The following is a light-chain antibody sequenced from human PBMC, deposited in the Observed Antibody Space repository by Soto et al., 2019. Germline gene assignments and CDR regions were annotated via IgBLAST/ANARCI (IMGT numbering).Light chain of an antibody. V-gene: IGKV1-27*01. CDR3: QKYDSAPRT. J-gene: IGKJ1*01. CDR2: AAS. CDR1: RGIYNY. Sequence: DVQVTQSPDSLSASIGDRVNLSCRTSRGIYNYLAWYQQKPGQVPKLLINAASSLQSGVPSRFSGSGSGTDFTLTISSLQPEDVATYYCQKYDSAPRTFGQGTKVDIK.